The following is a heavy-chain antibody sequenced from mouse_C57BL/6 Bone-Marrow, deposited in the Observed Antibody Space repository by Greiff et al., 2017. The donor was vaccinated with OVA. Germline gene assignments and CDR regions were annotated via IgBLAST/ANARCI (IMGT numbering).Heavy chain of an antibody. J-gene: IGHJ1*03. CDR2: INPSSGYT. D-gene: IGHD2-3*01. CDR1: GYTFTSYT. Sequence: VQLQQSGAELARPGASVKMSCKASGYTFTSYTMHWVKQRPGQGLEWIGYINPSSGYTKYNQKFKDKATLTADNPSSTAYMQLSSLTSEDSAVYYCARWSSYWYFDVWGTGTTVTVSS. CDR3: ARWSSYWYFDV. V-gene: IGHV1-4*01.